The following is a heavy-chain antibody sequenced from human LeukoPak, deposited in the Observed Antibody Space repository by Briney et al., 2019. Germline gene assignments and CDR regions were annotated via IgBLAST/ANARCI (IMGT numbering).Heavy chain of an antibody. V-gene: IGHV3-30*18. D-gene: IGHD6-19*01. CDR3: AKDRDSSGWSPYYFDY. J-gene: IGHJ4*02. CDR1: GYTLTELS. CDR2: ISYDGSSK. Sequence: SCKVSGYTLTELSMHWVRQAPGKGLEWVAVISYDGSSKYYADSVKGRFTISRDNSKNTLYLQMNSLRAEDTAVYYCAKDRDSSGWSPYYFDYWGQGTLVTVSS.